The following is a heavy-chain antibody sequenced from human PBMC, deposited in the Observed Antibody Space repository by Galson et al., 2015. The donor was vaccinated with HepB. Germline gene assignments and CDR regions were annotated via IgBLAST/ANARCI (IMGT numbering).Heavy chain of an antibody. CDR3: ARESQEVFGVVIDTERFDY. J-gene: IGHJ4*02. V-gene: IGHV1-18*01. D-gene: IGHD3-3*01. Sequence: SVKVSCKASGDTFTSYGMSWVRQAPGQGLEWMGWISAYSGNRNYAQKLQGRVTITTDTSTSTAYMELRSLRSDDTAVYYCARESQEVFGVVIDTERFDYWGQGTLVTVSS. CDR1: GDTFTSYG. CDR2: ISAYSGNR.